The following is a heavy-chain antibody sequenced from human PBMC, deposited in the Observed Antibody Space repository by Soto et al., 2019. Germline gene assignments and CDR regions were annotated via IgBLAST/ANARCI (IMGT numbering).Heavy chain of an antibody. CDR2: ISGSGGST. Sequence: EVQLLESGGGLVQPGGSLRLSCAASGFTFSSYAMSWVRQAPGKGLEWVSAISGSGGSTYYADSVKGRFTISRDNSKNTLYLQMNSLRAEDTAVYYCARSWVYYDSSGLDYWGQGTLVTVSS. CDR3: ARSWVYYDSSGLDY. CDR1: GFTFSSYA. J-gene: IGHJ4*02. D-gene: IGHD3-22*01. V-gene: IGHV3-23*01.